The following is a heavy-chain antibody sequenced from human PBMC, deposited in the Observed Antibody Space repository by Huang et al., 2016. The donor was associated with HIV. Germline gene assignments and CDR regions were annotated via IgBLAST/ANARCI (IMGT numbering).Heavy chain of an antibody. CDR3: AAKIGSDGYFISRGTRSNYYYSLDV. CDR1: GKTFSGSA. Sequence: QLQLVQSGAQVKKPGSSVNVSCKASGKTFSGSATSWVRQAPGQRSEWMGGIVPRNEKPQYAQNVQVRVTITADDTMTTAYWDLTSLTSKDTAVYFCAAKIGSDGYFISRGTRSNYYYSLDVWGQGTTVVVSS. D-gene: IGHD3-22*01. CDR2: IVPRNEKP. V-gene: IGHV1-69*13. J-gene: IGHJ6*02.